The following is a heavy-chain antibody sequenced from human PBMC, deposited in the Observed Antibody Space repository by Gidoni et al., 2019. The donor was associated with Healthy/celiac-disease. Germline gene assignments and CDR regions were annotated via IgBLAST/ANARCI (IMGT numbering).Heavy chain of an antibody. CDR2: IYHSGST. Sequence: QVQLQESGPGLVKPSGTLSLTCAVSGGSISRSNWGSWVRQPPGKGLEWIGEIYHSGSTNYNPSLKSRVTISVYKSKTQFSLKLSSVPAADTAVYYCAREGDYVWGSYRSSAYFDYWGQGTLVTVSS. CDR3: AREGDYVWGSYRSSAYFDY. J-gene: IGHJ4*02. V-gene: IGHV4-4*02. CDR1: GGSISRSNW. D-gene: IGHD3-16*02.